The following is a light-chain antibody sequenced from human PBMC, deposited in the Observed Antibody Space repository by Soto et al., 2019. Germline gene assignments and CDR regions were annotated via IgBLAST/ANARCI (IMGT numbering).Light chain of an antibody. CDR1: SSDVGGYNY. CDR2: EVS. Sequence: QSALTQPPSASGSPGQSVTISCTGTSSDVGGYNYVSWYQQHPGKAPKVMIYEVSKRPSGVPDRFSGSKSGNTASLTVSGLQAEDEADYYCATWDGSLPAEVFGGGTKLTVL. V-gene: IGLV2-8*01. CDR3: ATWDGSLPAEV. J-gene: IGLJ2*01.